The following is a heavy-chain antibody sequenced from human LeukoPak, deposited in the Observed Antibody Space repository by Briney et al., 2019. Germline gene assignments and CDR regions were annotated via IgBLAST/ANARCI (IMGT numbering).Heavy chain of an antibody. V-gene: IGHV3-9*01. J-gene: IGHJ4*02. Sequence: PGGSLRLSCAASGFRFDDYAMHWVRQAPGKGLEWVSGISWNSGSIGYADSVKGRFTISRDNAKKSLYLQMNSLRAEDTALYYCAKSNVDTAMVLGYWGQGTLVTVSS. CDR2: ISWNSGSI. CDR3: AKSNVDTAMVLGY. CDR1: GFRFDDYA. D-gene: IGHD5-18*01.